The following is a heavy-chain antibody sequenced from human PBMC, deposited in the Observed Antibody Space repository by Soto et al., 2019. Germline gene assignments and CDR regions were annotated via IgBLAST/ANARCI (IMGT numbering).Heavy chain of an antibody. V-gene: IGHV4-30-2*01. CDR1: GGSISSGGYS. CDR3: ARKGIAVAGLDY. J-gene: IGHJ4*02. CDR2: IYHSGST. D-gene: IGHD6-19*01. Sequence: PSETLSLTCAVSGGSISSGGYSWSWIRQPPGKGLEWIGYIYHSGSTYYNPSLKSRVTISVDRSKNQFSLKLSSVTAADTAVYYCARKGIAVAGLDYGGQGTLVTV.